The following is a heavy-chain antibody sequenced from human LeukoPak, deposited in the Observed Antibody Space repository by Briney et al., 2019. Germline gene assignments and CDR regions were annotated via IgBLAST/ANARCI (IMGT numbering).Heavy chain of an antibody. Sequence: PGGSLRLSCAASGFTFSTYDMSWVRQAPGKGLDWVSTISVGGERTNYAGSVRGRFTISRDNSQNTLYLHMNYLTADDTAVYYCARDPGGSFDYWGQGALVTVSS. D-gene: IGHD1-26*01. CDR3: ARDPGGSFDY. J-gene: IGHJ4*02. V-gene: IGHV3-23*01. CDR2: ISVGGERT. CDR1: GFTFSTYD.